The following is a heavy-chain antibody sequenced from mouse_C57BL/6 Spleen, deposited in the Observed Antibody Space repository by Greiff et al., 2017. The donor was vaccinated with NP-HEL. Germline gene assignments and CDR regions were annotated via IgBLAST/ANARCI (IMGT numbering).Heavy chain of an antibody. CDR2: IYPGDGDT. D-gene: IGHD1-1*01. J-gene: IGHJ2*01. CDR3: ASPLRGDYFDY. CDR1: GYAFSSSW. V-gene: IGHV1-82*01. Sequence: QVQLQQSGPELVKPGASVKISCKASGYAFSSSWMNWVKQRPGKGLEWIGRIYPGDGDTNYNGKFKGKATLTADKSSSTAYMQLSILASEDSAVYFCASPLRGDYFDYWGQGTTLTVSP.